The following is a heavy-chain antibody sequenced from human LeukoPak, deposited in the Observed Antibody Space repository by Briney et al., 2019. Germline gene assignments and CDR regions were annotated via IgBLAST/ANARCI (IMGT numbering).Heavy chain of an antibody. V-gene: IGHV4-39*07. CDR2: FFYSGST. CDR3: ARISSSNWYNERGAFDV. D-gene: IGHD6-13*01. Sequence: ASETLSLTCTVSGGSISSRPYCWGWIRQPPGKGLEWLGSFFYSGSTNYKPSLKSRVTISVDTSKNQFSLELSSVTAADTAVYYCARISSSNWYNERGAFDVWGQGTMVTVSS. J-gene: IGHJ3*01. CDR1: GGSISSRPYC.